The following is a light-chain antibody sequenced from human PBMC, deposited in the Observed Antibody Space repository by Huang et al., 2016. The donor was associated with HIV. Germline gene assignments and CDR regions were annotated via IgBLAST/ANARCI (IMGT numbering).Light chain of an antibody. V-gene: IGKV1-5*01. CDR3: QQYNSYPWT. J-gene: IGKJ1*01. Sequence: DIQMTQSPSTLSASVGARVTITCRASPSISSWLAWYQQKPGKAPKLLIYDASSLESGVPSRFSGSGSGTEFTLTSNSLQPENFATYYCQQYNSYPWTFGQGTKVEVK. CDR1: PSISSW. CDR2: DAS.